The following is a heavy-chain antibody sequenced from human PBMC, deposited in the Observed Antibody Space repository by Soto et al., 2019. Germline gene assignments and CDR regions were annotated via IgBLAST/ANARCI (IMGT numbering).Heavy chain of an antibody. Sequence: QVELVESGGGVVQPGRSLRLSCATSGFSFSNYANQWVRQAPGKGLDWVAVISSDGNKKYYADSVKGRFTIARDNSKNTSYLQRNSLRVEDTAGYYCARSRNSFDIWGQGTMVIVSS. CDR1: GFSFSNYA. CDR2: ISSDGNKK. V-gene: IGHV3-30-3*01. CDR3: ARSRNSFDI. J-gene: IGHJ3*02.